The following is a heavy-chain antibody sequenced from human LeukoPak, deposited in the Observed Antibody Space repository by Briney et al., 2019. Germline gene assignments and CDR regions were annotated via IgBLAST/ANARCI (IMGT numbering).Heavy chain of an antibody. CDR1: GFTFSNYE. Sequence: GGSLRLSCAASGFTFSNYEMNWVRQAPGKGLEWVSYIGRSVTTISYADSVKGRFTISRDNAKNSLYLQMNSLRAEDTAVYFCLSETSTSDFNALDIWGQGTMVTVSS. CDR2: IGRSVTTI. D-gene: IGHD2-2*01. CDR3: LSETSTSDFNALDI. J-gene: IGHJ3*02. V-gene: IGHV3-48*03.